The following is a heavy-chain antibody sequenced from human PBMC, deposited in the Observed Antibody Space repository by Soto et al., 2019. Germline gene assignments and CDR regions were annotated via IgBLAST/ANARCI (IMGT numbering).Heavy chain of an antibody. Sequence: QVQLQESGPGLVKPSGTLSLTCAVSGGSISSSNWWSWVRQPPGKGLEWIGEIYHSGSTNYNPSLQIRATXSXDXXKTQFSLKLSSVTAADTAVYYCASVRGGYYYAMDVWGQGTTVTVSS. D-gene: IGHD3-10*02. CDR2: IYHSGST. V-gene: IGHV4-4*02. CDR1: GGSISSSNW. J-gene: IGHJ6*02. CDR3: ASVRGGYYYAMDV.